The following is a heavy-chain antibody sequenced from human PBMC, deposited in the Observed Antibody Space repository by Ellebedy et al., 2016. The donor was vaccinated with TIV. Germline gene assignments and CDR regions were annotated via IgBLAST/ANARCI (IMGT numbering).Heavy chain of an antibody. CDR1: GYTFTSYG. D-gene: IGHD2/OR15-2a*01. V-gene: IGHV1-18*04. CDR3: ARSCNSTTFSNLFDP. Sequence: AASVKVSCKTSGYTFTSYGISWVRQAPGQGLEWMGELSAYNGNTKYSQMLQGRVTITTDTFTSTAYMELRILVSDDTAVYYCARSCNSTTFSNLFDPWGQGTLVTVSS. CDR2: LSAYNGNT. J-gene: IGHJ5*02.